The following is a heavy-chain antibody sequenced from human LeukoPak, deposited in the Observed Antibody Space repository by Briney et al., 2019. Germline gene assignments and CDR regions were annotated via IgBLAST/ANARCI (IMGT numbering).Heavy chain of an antibody. V-gene: IGHV4-34*01. J-gene: IGHJ3*02. Sequence: SETLSLTCAVYGGSFSGYYWSWIRQPPGKGLERIGEINHSGSTNYNPSLKSRVTISVDTSKNQFSLKLSSVTAADTAVYYCARRGITIFGVVISPGAFDIWGQGTMVTVSS. D-gene: IGHD3-3*01. CDR2: INHSGST. CDR1: GGSFSGYY. CDR3: ARRGITIFGVVISPGAFDI.